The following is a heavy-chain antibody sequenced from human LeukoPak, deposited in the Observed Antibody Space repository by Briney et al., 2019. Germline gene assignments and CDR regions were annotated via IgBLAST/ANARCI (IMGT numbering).Heavy chain of an antibody. D-gene: IGHD3-3*01. CDR2: IRSRADGGTA. CDR3: AKHIYGVVSIQQ. J-gene: IGHJ1*01. V-gene: IGHV3-15*01. Sequence: GESLRLSCAVSEFPFSKAWMSWVRQAPGKGLEWVGRIRSRADGGTAEYATAVEGRFTISRDDSTNTLYLHMSNVKTEDTAVYYCAKHIYGVVSIQQWGQGTLVTVSS. CDR1: EFPFSKAW.